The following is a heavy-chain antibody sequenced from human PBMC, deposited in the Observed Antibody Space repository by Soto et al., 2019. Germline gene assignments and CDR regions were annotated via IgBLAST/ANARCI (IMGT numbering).Heavy chain of an antibody. D-gene: IGHD6-6*01. CDR1: GFTFSSYS. CDR3: ARPEYSSSSYGMDV. CDR2: ISSSSSTI. V-gene: IGHV3-48*02. J-gene: IGHJ6*02. Sequence: PGRSLRLSCTASGFTFSSYSMNWVRQAPGKGLEWVSYISSSSSTIYYADSVKGRFTISRDNAKNSLYLQMNSLRDEDTAVYYCARPEYSSSSYGMDVWGQRTTVTVSS.